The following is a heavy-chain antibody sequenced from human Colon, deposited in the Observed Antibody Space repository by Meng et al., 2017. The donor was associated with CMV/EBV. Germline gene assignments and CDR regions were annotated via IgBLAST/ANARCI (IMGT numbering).Heavy chain of an antibody. CDR2: IFPDDSDT. CDR3: ARRLRKDFWGTRHAFDI. CDR1: GYSFTDYW. V-gene: IGHV5-51*01. D-gene: IGHD3-16*01. J-gene: IGHJ3*02. Sequence: GESLKISCEASGYSFTDYWFGWVRQKPGKGLEWMGSIFPDDSDTRYSPAFQGQVTISADKSINTTYLQWSSLKASDSALYNCARRLRKDFWGTRHAFDIWGQGTRVT.